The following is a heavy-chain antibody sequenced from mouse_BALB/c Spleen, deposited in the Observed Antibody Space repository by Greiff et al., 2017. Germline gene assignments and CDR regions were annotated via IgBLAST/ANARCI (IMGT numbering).Heavy chain of an antibody. D-gene: IGHD1-1*02. Sequence: DVKLVESGGDLVKPGGSLKLSCAASGFTFSSYGMSWVRQTPDKRLEWVATISSGGSYTYYPDSVKGRFTISRDNAKNTLYLQMSSLKSEDTAMYYCARLGGGDAMDYWGQGTSVTVSS. V-gene: IGHV5-6*02. CDR1: GFTFSSYG. J-gene: IGHJ4*01. CDR2: ISSGGSYT. CDR3: ARLGGGDAMDY.